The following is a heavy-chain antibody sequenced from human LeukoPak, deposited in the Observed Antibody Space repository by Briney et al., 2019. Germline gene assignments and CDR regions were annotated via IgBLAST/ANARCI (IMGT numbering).Heavy chain of an antibody. V-gene: IGHV4-39*07. Sequence: SETLSLTCTVSGGSISSSSYYWGWIRQPPGKGLEWIGSIYYSGSTYYNPSLKSRVTISVDTSKNQFSLKLSSVTAADTAVYYCARGPIGLGGSYWAPGGEADYWGQGTLVTVSS. CDR1: GGSISSSSYY. J-gene: IGHJ4*02. CDR2: IYYSGST. CDR3: ARGPIGLGGSYWAPGGEADY. D-gene: IGHD1-26*01.